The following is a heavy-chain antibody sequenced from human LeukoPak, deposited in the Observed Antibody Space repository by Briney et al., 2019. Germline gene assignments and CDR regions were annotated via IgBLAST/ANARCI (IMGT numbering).Heavy chain of an antibody. V-gene: IGHV1-18*01. CDR2: ISAYNGNR. Sequence: ASVKVSCKVSGYTLTELSMHWVRQAPGKGLEWMGWISAYNGNRNYAQKLQGRVTMTTDTSTSTAYMELRSLRSDDTAVYYCARGSYYGSGSYPYYYGMDVWGQGTTVTVSS. J-gene: IGHJ6*02. CDR3: ARGSYYGSGSYPYYYGMDV. D-gene: IGHD3-10*01. CDR1: GYTLTELS.